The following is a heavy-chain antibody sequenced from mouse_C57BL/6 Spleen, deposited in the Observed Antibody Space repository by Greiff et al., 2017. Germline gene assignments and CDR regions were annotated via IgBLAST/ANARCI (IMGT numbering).Heavy chain of an antibody. CDR1: GYTFTSYW. V-gene: IGHV1-50*01. Sequence: QVQLQQPGAELVKPGASVKLSCKASGYTFTSYWMQWVKQRPGQGLEWIGEIDPSDSYTNYNQKFKGKATLTVDTSSSTSYMQLSSLTSEDSAVYYCARRTTVGGYFDDWGQGTTLTVSS. D-gene: IGHD1-1*01. CDR3: ARRTTVGGYFDD. J-gene: IGHJ2*01. CDR2: IDPSDSYT.